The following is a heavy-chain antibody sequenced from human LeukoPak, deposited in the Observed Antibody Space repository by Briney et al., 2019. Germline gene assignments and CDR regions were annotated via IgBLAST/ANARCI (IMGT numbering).Heavy chain of an antibody. Sequence: PGGSLRLSCAASGFTFSTYSMTWVRQAPGKGLEWVSSISSSNTYIYYADSVKGRFTISRDNAKSSLYLQMNSLRAEDTAVYYCTREVPGVDYWGQGTLVTVSS. CDR3: TREVPGVDY. J-gene: IGHJ4*02. V-gene: IGHV3-21*03. D-gene: IGHD1-1*01. CDR1: GFTFSTYS. CDR2: ISSSNTYI.